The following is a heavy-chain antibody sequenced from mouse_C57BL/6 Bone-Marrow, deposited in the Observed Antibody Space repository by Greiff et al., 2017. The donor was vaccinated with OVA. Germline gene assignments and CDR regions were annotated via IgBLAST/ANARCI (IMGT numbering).Heavy chain of an antibody. V-gene: IGHV5-17*01. Sequence: EVQLVESGGGLVKPGGSLKLSCAASGFTFSDYGMHWVRQAPEKGLEWVAYISSGSSTIYYSDTVKGRFTISSDNAKNTLFLQMTSLMSEDTAMYYCARNSILFDYWGQGTTLTVSS. D-gene: IGHD2-10*02. CDR2: ISSGSSTI. CDR3: ARNSILFDY. CDR1: GFTFSDYG. J-gene: IGHJ2*01.